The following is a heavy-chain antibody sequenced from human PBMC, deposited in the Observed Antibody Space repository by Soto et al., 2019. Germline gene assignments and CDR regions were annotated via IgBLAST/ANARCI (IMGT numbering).Heavy chain of an antibody. CDR1: GFTFSTYV. J-gene: IGHJ6*02. Sequence: PGGSLRLSCAASGFTFSTYVMHWVRQAPGKGLEWVAVISYDGSNKYYADSVKGRFTISRDNSKNTLYLLMNSLRAEDTAVYYCAKVHCSSTSCYPLYYYYYGMDVWGQGTTVTVSS. CDR2: ISYDGSNK. D-gene: IGHD2-2*01. V-gene: IGHV3-30*18. CDR3: AKVHCSSTSCYPLYYYYYGMDV.